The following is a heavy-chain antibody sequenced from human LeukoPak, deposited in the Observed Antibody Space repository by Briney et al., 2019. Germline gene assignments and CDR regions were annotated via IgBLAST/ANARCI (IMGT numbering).Heavy chain of an antibody. CDR2: IYPGDSDT. CDR1: GYTFTRHW. J-gene: IGHJ6*02. D-gene: IGHD3-22*01. CDR3: ARRGGSAAGYYDYVMDV. Sequence: GESLKISCKGSGYTFTRHWIAWVRQMPGKGLEWMGIIYPGDSDTRYSPSFPGLVTISADKSISTAYVQGSSLKASDTVMYCWARRGGSAAGYYDYVMDVWGQGTTVTVSS. V-gene: IGHV5-51*01.